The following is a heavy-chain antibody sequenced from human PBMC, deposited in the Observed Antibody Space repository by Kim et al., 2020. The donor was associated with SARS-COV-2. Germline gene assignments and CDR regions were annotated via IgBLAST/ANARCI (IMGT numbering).Heavy chain of an antibody. CDR1: GFTFSSYT. CDR2: ISSSSGDI. V-gene: IGHV3-21*01. CDR3: ARDRPARILWFREVDGFDI. Sequence: GGSLRLSCAASGFTFSSYTMNWVRQAPGKGLEWVSSISSSSGDIYYADSVKGRFTISRDNAKNTLYLQMNSLRAEDKAVYYCARDRPARILWFREVDGFDIWGQGTMVTVSS. J-gene: IGHJ3*02. D-gene: IGHD3-10*01.